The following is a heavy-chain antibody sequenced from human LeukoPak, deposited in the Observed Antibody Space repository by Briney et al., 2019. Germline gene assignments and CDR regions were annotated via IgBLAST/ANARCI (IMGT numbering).Heavy chain of an antibody. CDR3: SKGAGPPLIWFGHVGPG. Sequence: GGSLRLSCAASGFTFSSYAMSWVRQAPGKGLEWVSAISGSGGSTYYADSVKGRFTISRDNSKNTLYLQMNSLRAEDTAVKFLSKGAGPPLIWFGHVGPGGAQGTLVSV. V-gene: IGHV3-23*01. CDR2: ISGSGGST. D-gene: IGHD3-10*01. J-gene: IGHJ4*02. CDR1: GFTFSSYA.